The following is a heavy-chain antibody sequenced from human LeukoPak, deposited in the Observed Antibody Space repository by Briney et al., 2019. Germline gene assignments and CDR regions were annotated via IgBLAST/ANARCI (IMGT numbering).Heavy chain of an antibody. D-gene: IGHD3-10*01. CDR1: GFTFSSYW. CDR2: IKSDESST. Sequence: GGSLRLSCAASGFTFSSYWMHWVRHTPGKGLVWVSRIKSDESSTSYADSVKGRFTISRDNSKNTLYLQMNSLRAEDTAVYYCATIKWFGELLPFDYWGQGTLVTVSS. CDR3: ATIKWFGELLPFDY. J-gene: IGHJ4*02. V-gene: IGHV3-74*01.